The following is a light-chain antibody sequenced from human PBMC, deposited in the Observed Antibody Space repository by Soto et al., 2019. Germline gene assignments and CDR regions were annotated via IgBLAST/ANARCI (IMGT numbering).Light chain of an antibody. CDR2: DVS. J-gene: IGLJ1*01. V-gene: IGLV2-14*03. Sequence: QSALTQPASVSWSPGQSITISCTGTSSDVGGYNYVSWYQHHPGKAPKLMIYDVSNRPSGVSNRFSGSKSGNTASLTISGLQPEDEADYYCSSYTTSNTRQIVFGTGTKLTVL. CDR3: SSYTTSNTRQIV. CDR1: SSDVGGYNY.